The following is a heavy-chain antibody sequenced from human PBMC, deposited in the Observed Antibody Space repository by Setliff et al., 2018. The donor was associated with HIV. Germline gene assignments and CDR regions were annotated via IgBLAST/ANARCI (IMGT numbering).Heavy chain of an antibody. D-gene: IGHD3-22*01. V-gene: IGHV1-2*02. CDR2: INSNSGGT. CDR3: ARVNPFLYYYDTSGHSGAFDI. J-gene: IGHJ3*02. CDR1: GYTFTGYY. Sequence: ASVKVSCKASGYTFTGYYINWMRQAPGQGLEWMGWINSNSGGTNYAQRFQGRVTVTRYTSISTAYMELSRLRSDDTDVYYCARVNPFLYYYDTSGHSGAFDIWGQGTVVTVS.